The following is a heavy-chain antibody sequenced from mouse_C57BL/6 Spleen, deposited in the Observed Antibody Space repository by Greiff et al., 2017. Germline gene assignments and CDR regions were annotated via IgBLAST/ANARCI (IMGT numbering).Heavy chain of an antibody. D-gene: IGHD2-4*01. Sequence: QVQLKQSGAELVKPGASVKISCKASGYAFSSYWMNWVKQRPGKGLEWIGQIYPGDGDTNYNGKFKGKATLTSDKSSSTAYMQISSLTSEDSAFYFCARWVTHYDYDGYAMDYWGQGTSVTVSS. CDR2: IYPGDGDT. V-gene: IGHV1-80*01. CDR3: ARWVTHYDYDGYAMDY. CDR1: GYAFSSYW. J-gene: IGHJ4*01.